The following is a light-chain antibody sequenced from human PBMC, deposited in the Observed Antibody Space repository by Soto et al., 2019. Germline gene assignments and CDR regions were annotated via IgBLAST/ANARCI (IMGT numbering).Light chain of an antibody. CDR2: DIS. J-gene: IGLJ2*01. CDR3: SSYKSMNTLGVL. Sequence: QSALTQPASVSGSPGQSITITCTGTSSDVGGYNYVSWYQQHPGKAPKLMIYDISNRPSGVSNRFSGSQSGNTASLTIAGLQAEDEADYYCSSYKSMNTLGVLFGGGAKLTVL. V-gene: IGLV2-14*03. CDR1: SSDVGGYNY.